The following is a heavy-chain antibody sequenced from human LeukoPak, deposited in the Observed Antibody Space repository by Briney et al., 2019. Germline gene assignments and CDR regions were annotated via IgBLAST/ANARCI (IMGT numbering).Heavy chain of an antibody. CDR1: GYTLTELS. V-gene: IGHV1-24*01. Sequence: ASVKVSCKVSGYTLTELSMHWVRQAPGKGLEWMGGFDPEDGETIYAQKFRGRVTMTEDTSTDTAYMELSSLRSEDTAVYYCATAPIYGGNYFDYWGQGTLVTVSS. D-gene: IGHD3-3*01. J-gene: IGHJ4*02. CDR3: ATAPIYGGNYFDY. CDR2: FDPEDGET.